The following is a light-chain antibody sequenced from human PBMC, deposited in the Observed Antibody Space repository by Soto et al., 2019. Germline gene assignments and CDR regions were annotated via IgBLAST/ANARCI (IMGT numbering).Light chain of an antibody. CDR2: AAS. V-gene: IGKV1-39*01. J-gene: IGKJ1*01. Sequence: DIQMTQSPSSLSASVVDRVTITCRASQSISSYLNWYQQKPGKAPKLLIYAASTLQSGVPSRFSGSGSGTDFTLTISSLQPEDFATYYCQQSYGTPRTFGQGTRWIS. CDR3: QQSYGTPRT. CDR1: QSISSY.